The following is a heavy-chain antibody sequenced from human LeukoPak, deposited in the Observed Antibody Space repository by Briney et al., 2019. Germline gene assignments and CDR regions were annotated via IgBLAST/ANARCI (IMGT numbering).Heavy chain of an antibody. Sequence: GGSLRLSCVASGFTFSSYGMHWVRQAPGKGLEWVAVIWYDGTNKYYADFVKGRFTISRDNAKNSLYLQMNSLRAEDTAVYYCARDSGDYFDYWGQGTLVTVSS. CDR1: GFTFSSYG. D-gene: IGHD3-10*01. J-gene: IGHJ4*02. V-gene: IGHV3-33*01. CDR2: IWYDGTNK. CDR3: ARDSGDYFDY.